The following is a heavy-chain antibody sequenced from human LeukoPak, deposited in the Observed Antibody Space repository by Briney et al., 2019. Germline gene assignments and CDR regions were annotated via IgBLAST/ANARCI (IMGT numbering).Heavy chain of an antibody. V-gene: IGHV4-4*07. CDR1: GGSISSYY. D-gene: IGHD5-12*01. CDR2: FYSGGSA. Sequence: SETLSLTCAVSGGSISSYYWSWIRQPAGKGLEWIGRFYSGGSADYNPSLKSRVTMSVDTSKNQFSLKLSSVTAADTAVYYCARVYSGYDLPGSLANYYFDYWGQGTLVTVSS. J-gene: IGHJ4*02. CDR3: ARVYSGYDLPGSLANYYFDY.